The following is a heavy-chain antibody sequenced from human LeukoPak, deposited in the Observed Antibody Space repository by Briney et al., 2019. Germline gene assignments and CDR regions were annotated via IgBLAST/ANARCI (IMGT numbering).Heavy chain of an antibody. CDR2: IDPSDSFT. J-gene: IGHJ1*01. V-gene: IGHV5-10-1*01. CDR3: ARFSPPYFSDSSGYSEYFQH. Sequence: GESLKISCKGSGYSSTTYWISWVRQMSGKGLEWMGRIDPSDSFTNYSPSFQGHVPISADKSIHSSYLQWSSLKASDTAMYYCARFSPPYFSDSSGYSEYFQHWGQGTLVTVSS. CDR1: GYSSTTYW. D-gene: IGHD3-22*01.